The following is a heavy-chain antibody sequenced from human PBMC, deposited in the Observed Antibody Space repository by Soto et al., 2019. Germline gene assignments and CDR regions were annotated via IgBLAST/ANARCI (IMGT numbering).Heavy chain of an antibody. D-gene: IGHD2-15*01. V-gene: IGHV5-51*01. CDR3: ATLPPRIVVVMTDLPT. J-gene: IGHJ5*02. Sequence: GESLKISCKGSGYSFTSYWIGWVRQMPGEGLEWMGIIYPGDSDTRYSPSFQGQVTISADKSNNQFSLRLTSMTAADTAVYYCATLPPRIVVVMTDLPTWGQGTLVTVSS. CDR1: GYSFTSYW. CDR2: IYPGDSDT.